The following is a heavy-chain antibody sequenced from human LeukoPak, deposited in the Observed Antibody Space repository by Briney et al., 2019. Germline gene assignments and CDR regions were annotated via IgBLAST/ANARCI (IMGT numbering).Heavy chain of an antibody. D-gene: IGHD6-13*01. V-gene: IGHV4-30-4*01. CDR2: IYYSGST. CDR1: GGSISSGDYY. J-gene: IGHJ4*02. CDR3: ARATSCSSSWPTDY. Sequence: SETLSLTCTVSGGSISSGDYYWSWIRQPPGKGLEWIGYIYYSGSTYYNPSLKSRVTISVDTSKNQFSLKLSSVTAADTAVYYCARATSCSSSWPTDYWGQGTLVTVSS.